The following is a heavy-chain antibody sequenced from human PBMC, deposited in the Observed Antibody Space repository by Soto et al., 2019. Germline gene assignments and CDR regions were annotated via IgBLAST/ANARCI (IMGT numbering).Heavy chain of an antibody. CDR1: GFTFSSYS. Sequence: PGGSLRLSCAASGFTFSSYSMNWVRQAPGKGLEWVSSISSSSSYIYYADSVKGRFTISRDNAKNSLYLQMNSLRAEDTAVYYCARDSMLWGSGSLTREDEEDYWGQGTLVTVSS. CDR3: ARDSMLWGSGSLTREDEEDY. CDR2: ISSSSSYI. V-gene: IGHV3-21*01. J-gene: IGHJ4*02. D-gene: IGHD3-10*01.